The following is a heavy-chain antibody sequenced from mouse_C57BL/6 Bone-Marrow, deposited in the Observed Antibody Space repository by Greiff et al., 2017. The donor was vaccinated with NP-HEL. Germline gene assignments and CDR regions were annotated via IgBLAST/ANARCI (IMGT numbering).Heavy chain of an antibody. CDR1: GYTFTSYW. CDR3: ARGDITTVVATDFDY. CDR2: IDPNSGGT. V-gene: IGHV1-72*01. Sequence: QVQLQQPGAELVKPGASVKLSCKASGYTFTSYWMHWVKQRPGRGLEWIGRIDPNSGGTKYNEKFKSKATLTVDKPSSTAYMQLSSLTSEDSAVYYCARGDITTVVATDFDYWGQGTTLTVSS. D-gene: IGHD1-1*01. J-gene: IGHJ2*01.